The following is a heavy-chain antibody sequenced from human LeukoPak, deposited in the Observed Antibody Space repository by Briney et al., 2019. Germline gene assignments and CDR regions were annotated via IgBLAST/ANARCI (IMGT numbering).Heavy chain of an antibody. CDR3: ARTKPLDPFHF. CDR1: GGSITRYY. J-gene: IGHJ3*01. Sequence: PSETLSLTCTVSGGSITRYYWSWIRQPPGKGLEWIGYIYYSGNTYYNPSLKSRVTISVDTSKNQFSLKVNSVTAADTAVYYCARTKPLDPFHFWGQGTLVTVSS. V-gene: IGHV4-59*01. CDR2: IYYSGNT.